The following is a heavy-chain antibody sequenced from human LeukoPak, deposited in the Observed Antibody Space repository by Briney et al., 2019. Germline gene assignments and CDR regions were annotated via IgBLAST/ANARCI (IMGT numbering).Heavy chain of an antibody. V-gene: IGHV4-61*02. CDR2: IYTSGST. D-gene: IGHD6-19*01. J-gene: IGHJ5*02. Sequence: SETLSLTCTVSGGSISSGSYYWSWIRQPAGKGLEWVGRIYTSGSTNYNPSLKSRVTTSVDTSKNQFSLKLSSVTAADTAVYYCARDRARYSSGWSQGFDPWGQGTLVTVSS. CDR1: GGSISSGSYY. CDR3: ARDRARYSSGWSQGFDP.